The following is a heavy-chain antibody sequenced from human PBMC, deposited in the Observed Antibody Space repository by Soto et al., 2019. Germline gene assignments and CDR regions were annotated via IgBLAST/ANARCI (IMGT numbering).Heavy chain of an antibody. CDR1: GFTFSSYS. J-gene: IGHJ3*02. Sequence: GGSLRLSCAASGFTFSSYSMNWVRQAPGKGLEWVSSISSSSSYIYYADSVKGRFTISRDNAKNSLYLQMNSLRAEDTAVYYCARSPDAMDIVVVVAATGAFDIWGQGTMVTVSS. CDR2: ISSSSSYI. CDR3: ARSPDAMDIVVVVAATGAFDI. V-gene: IGHV3-21*01. D-gene: IGHD2-15*01.